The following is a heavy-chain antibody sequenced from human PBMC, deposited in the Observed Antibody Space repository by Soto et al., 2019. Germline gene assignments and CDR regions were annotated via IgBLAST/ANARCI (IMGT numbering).Heavy chain of an antibody. CDR3: AKEKVSGCGMDV. J-gene: IGHJ6*02. V-gene: IGHV4-4*02. CDR2: IYHSGST. CDR1: VGSISSSNW. D-gene: IGHD6-25*01. Sequence: SETLSLTCFVSVGSISSSNWWSWVRQPPGKGLEWIGEIYHSGSTNYNPSLKSRVTISVDKSKNQFSLKMSSVTAADTAVYYCAKEKVSGCGMDVWGQGNTVTVSS.